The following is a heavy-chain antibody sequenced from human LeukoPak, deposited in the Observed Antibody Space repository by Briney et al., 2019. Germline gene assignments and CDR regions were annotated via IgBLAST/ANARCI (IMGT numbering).Heavy chain of an antibody. CDR2: IYYTGST. J-gene: IGHJ4*02. Sequence: SETLSLTCTVPGGSICRYHWSWIRQPPRNGLEWIGYIYYTGSTKYNASLKSRVTISVDTSKNQFSLKLSSVTAADTAVYYCARLRPSIGAAGTFDYWGQGTLVTVSS. CDR3: ARLRPSIGAAGTFDY. CDR1: GGSICRYH. V-gene: IGHV4-59*08. D-gene: IGHD6-13*01.